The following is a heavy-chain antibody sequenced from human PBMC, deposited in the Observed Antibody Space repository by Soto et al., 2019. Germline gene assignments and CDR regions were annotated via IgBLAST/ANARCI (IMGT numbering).Heavy chain of an antibody. D-gene: IGHD3-10*01. CDR1: GFTFSSYS. CDR2: FRSSGDGGTT. J-gene: IGHJ4*02. V-gene: IGHV3-23*01. Sequence: LRLSCAASGFTFSSYSMSWVRQAPGKGLEWVSGFRSSGDGGTTYYADSAKGRFTISRDNSKNTLFLQMNSLRAEDTAIYYCAKKVNSGPGSQYFDYWGQGTLVTVPS. CDR3: AKKVNSGPGSQYFDY.